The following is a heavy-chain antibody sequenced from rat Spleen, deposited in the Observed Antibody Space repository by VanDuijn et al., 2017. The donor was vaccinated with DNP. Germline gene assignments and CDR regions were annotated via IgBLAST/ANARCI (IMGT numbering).Heavy chain of an antibody. Sequence: VQLPESGPGVVKPSQSLSLTCSLTGYSITSPSWGSSRDSPGNKIERGGHIYYISGTSYNPSLQSPISNTRDTSKNQFFLHLSSVTNEHTATYICARGNDGYYPNWYFDFWGLGTMVTVSS. D-gene: IGHD1-12*03. CDR3: ARGNDGYYPNWYFDF. J-gene: IGHJ1*01. CDR1: GYSITSPS. V-gene: IGHV3-1*01. CDR2: IYYISGT.